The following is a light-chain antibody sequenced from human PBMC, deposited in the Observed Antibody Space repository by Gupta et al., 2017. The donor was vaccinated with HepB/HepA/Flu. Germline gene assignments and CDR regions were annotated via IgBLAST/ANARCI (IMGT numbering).Light chain of an antibody. CDR2: ENN. CDR1: SSNIGNNY. V-gene: IGLV1-51*02. J-gene: IGLJ2*01. CDR3: GTWDSSLSARV. Sequence: QSVLTQPPSVSAAPGQKVTISCSGSSSNIGNNYVSCYQQPPGTAPKLLIYENNKRPSGIPDRFSGSKSGTSATLGITGLQTGDEADYYCGTWDSSLSARVFGGGTKLTVL.